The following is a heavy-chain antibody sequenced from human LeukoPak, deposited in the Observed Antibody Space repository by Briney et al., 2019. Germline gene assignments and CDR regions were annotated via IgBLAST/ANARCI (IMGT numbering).Heavy chain of an antibody. CDR2: IGATGGTT. V-gene: IGHV3-23*01. D-gene: IGHD6-13*01. Sequence: GGSLRLSCAASGFTFSSFAMNWVRQAPGKGLEWVSIIGATGGTTLYADSVKGRFTISRDNSKNTLYLQMNSLRAEDTAVYYCAKRIGAAGSKYGMDVWGQGTTGTVSS. J-gene: IGHJ6*02. CDR3: AKRIGAAGSKYGMDV. CDR1: GFTFSSFA.